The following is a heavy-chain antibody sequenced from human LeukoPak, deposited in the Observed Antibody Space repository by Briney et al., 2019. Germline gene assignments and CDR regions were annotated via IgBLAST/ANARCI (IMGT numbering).Heavy chain of an antibody. CDR2: ISSGAGTT. Sequence: PGGSLRLSCAASGFTFSSYAMSWVRQVPGKRLEWVSAISSGAGTTGYADSVKGRFTISRVNSRSTIYLQMNSLRADDTAVYYCAKDLEQSYSGWSASYDAWGQGTLVTVSS. D-gene: IGHD6-19*01. CDR1: GFTFSSYA. V-gene: IGHV3-23*01. CDR3: AKDLEQSYSGWSASYDA. J-gene: IGHJ5*02.